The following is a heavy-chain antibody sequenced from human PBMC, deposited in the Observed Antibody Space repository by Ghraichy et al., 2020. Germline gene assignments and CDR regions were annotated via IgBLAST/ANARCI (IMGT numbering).Heavy chain of an antibody. Sequence: EGMGGVRASFGTANDAQKVQGRVPITADESTSTAYMELSSLRSEDTAVYYCARDTAVGYGDYWGQGTLVTVSS. D-gene: IGHD5-12*01. CDR2: VRASFGTA. V-gene: IGHV1-69*01. J-gene: IGHJ4*02. CDR3: ARDTAVGYGDY.